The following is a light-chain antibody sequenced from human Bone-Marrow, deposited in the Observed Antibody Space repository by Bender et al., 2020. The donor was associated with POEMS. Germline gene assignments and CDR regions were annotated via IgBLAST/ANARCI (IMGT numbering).Light chain of an antibody. CDR3: SSFAGSHTWV. J-gene: IGLJ3*02. CDR2: DVI. Sequence: QPALTQPASVSGSPGQSITVSCTGTSGDIGAYNFVSWYQQHPGKAPKLIIHDVISRPLGPSSRFSVSKSGNTASLPISGPQAEDGASYYWSSFAGSHTWVFGGGAKVAGL. V-gene: IGLV2-14*03. CDR1: SGDIGAYNF.